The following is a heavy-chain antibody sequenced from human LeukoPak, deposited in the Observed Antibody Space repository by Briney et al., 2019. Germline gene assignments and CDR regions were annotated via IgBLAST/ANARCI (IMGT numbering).Heavy chain of an antibody. J-gene: IGHJ5*02. Sequence: SETLSLTCTVSGGSISSSSYYWGWIRQPPGKGLEWIGSIYYSGSTYYNPSLKSRVTISVDTSKNQFSLKLSSVTAADTAVYYCARLWSYAYLRGVDPWGQGTLVTVSS. CDR3: ARLWSYAYLRGVDP. CDR2: IYYSGST. D-gene: IGHD3-16*01. CDR1: GGSISSSSYY. V-gene: IGHV4-39*01.